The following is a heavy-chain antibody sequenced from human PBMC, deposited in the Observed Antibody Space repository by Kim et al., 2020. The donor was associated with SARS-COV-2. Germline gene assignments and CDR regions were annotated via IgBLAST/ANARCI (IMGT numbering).Heavy chain of an antibody. CDR3: ARDPGFDV. D-gene: IGHD3-9*01. Sequence: NGNTNYTQPLQARVTLTTDTSTSTAYMELRSLRSDDTAVYYCARDPGFDVWGQGTTVTVFS. V-gene: IGHV1-18*01. J-gene: IGHJ6*02. CDR2: NGNT.